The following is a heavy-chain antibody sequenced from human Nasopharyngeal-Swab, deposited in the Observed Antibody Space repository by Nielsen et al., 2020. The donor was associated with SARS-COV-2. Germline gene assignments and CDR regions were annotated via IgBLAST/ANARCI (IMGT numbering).Heavy chain of an antibody. CDR1: GGTFSSYA. D-gene: IGHD2-15*01. V-gene: IGHV1-69*05. J-gene: IGHJ4*02. Sequence: SVKVSCKASGGTFSSYAISWVRQAPGQGLEWMGGIIPIFGTANYAQKFQGRVTITRDTSASTAYMELSSLRSEDTAVYYCARVVVVAATQYYFDYWGQGTLVTVSS. CDR2: IIPIFGTA. CDR3: ARVVVVAATQYYFDY.